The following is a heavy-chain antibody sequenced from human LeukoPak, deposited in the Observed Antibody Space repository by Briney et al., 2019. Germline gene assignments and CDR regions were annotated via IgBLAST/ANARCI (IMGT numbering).Heavy chain of an antibody. D-gene: IGHD2-2*01. CDR2: IYYSGST. V-gene: IGHV4-59*01. CDR1: GGSISSYY. Sequence: SETLSLTCTVSGGSISSYYWSWIRQPPGKGLEWIGYIYYSGSTNYNPSLKSRVTISVDTSKNQFSLKLSSVTAADTAVYYCARAIRCQLLSDYWGQGTLVTVSS. J-gene: IGHJ4*02. CDR3: ARAIRCQLLSDY.